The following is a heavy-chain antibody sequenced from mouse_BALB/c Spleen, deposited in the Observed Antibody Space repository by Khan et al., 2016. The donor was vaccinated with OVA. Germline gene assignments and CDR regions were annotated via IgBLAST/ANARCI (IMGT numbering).Heavy chain of an antibody. D-gene: IGHD2-5*01. Sequence: QIQLVQSGPELKKPGETVKISCKASGYTFTNYGMNWVKQAPGQGLKWMGWINTYTGKPTYAYDFKGRFAFSLETSASTAYLQINNLTHEDTATSCCARSKSNYEFAYWGQGTLVTVSA. CDR2: INTYTGKP. J-gene: IGHJ3*01. CDR1: GYTFTNYG. V-gene: IGHV9-3-1*01. CDR3: ARSKSNYEFAY.